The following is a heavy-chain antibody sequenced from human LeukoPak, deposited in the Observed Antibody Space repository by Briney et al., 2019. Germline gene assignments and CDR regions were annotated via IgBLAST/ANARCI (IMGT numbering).Heavy chain of an antibody. D-gene: IGHD3-3*01. CDR3: ARPRTYFWSGYYTGGWFDP. V-gene: IGHV4-34*01. CDR2: INHSGST. Sequence: PSETLSLTCAVYGGSFSGYYWSWIRQPPGKGLEWIGEINHSGSTNYNPSLKSRVTISVDTSKNQFSLKVSSVTAADTAVYYCARPRTYFWSGYYTGGWFDPWGQGTLVTVSS. CDR1: GGSFSGYY. J-gene: IGHJ5*02.